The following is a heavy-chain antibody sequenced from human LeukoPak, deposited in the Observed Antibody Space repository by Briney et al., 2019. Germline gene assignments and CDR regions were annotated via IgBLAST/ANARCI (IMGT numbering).Heavy chain of an antibody. D-gene: IGHD3-10*01. J-gene: IGHJ5*02. CDR1: GGSFSGYY. Sequence: SETLSLTCAVYGGSFSGYYWSWIRQPPGKGLEWIGEINHSGSTNYNPSLKSRVTISVDTSKNQFSLKLSSVTAADTAVYYCARGAGRITMVRGVLVLNWFDPWGQGTLVTVSS. CDR2: INHSGST. CDR3: ARGAGRITMVRGVLVLNWFDP. V-gene: IGHV4-34*01.